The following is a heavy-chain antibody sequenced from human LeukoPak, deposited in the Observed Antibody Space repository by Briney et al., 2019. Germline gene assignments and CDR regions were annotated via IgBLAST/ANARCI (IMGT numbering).Heavy chain of an antibody. CDR3: AKCLGDGTNYYFAH. Sequence: GGSLRLSCAASGFTFSNAWMSWVRQAPGKGLEWVGRIKSKTDGGTTDYAAPVKGRFTISRDDSKNTLYLQMSSLRAEDTALYYCAKCLGDGTNYYFAHWGQGTLVTVSS. CDR2: IKSKTDGGTT. CDR1: GFTFSNAW. V-gene: IGHV3-15*01. D-gene: IGHD4/OR15-4a*01. J-gene: IGHJ4*02.